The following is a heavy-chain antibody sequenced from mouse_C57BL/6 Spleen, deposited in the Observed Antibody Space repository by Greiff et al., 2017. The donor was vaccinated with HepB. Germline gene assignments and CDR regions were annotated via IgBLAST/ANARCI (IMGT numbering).Heavy chain of an antibody. CDR3: ARNSIYYGKRGFDY. CDR2: IWSGGST. CDR1: GFSLTSYG. D-gene: IGHD2-1*01. V-gene: IGHV2-2*01. Sequence: VHLVESGPGLVQPSQSLSITCTVSGFSLTSYGVHWVRQSPGKGLEWLGVIWSGGSTDYNAAFISRLSISKDNSKSQVFFKMNSLQADDTAIYYCARNSIYYGKRGFDYWGQGTTLTVSS. J-gene: IGHJ2*01.